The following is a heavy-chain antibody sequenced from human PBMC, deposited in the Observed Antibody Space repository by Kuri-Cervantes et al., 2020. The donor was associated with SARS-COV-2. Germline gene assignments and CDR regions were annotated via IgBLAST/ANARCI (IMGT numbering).Heavy chain of an antibody. CDR2: IYHSGST. CDR3: ARFGTAVARSVDY. Sequence: SQTLSLTCAVSGYSISSGYYWGWIRQPPGKGLEWIGSIYHSGSTYYNPSLKSRVTISVDTSKNQFSLKLSSVTAADTAVYYCARFGTAVARSVDYWGQGTLVTVSS. CDR1: GYSISSGYY. J-gene: IGHJ4*02. D-gene: IGHD6-19*01. V-gene: IGHV4-38-2*01.